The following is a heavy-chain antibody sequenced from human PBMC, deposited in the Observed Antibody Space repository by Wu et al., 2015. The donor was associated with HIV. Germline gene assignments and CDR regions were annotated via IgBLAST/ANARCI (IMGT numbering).Heavy chain of an antibody. D-gene: IGHD3-22*01. CDR1: GYTFTSYY. Sequence: QVQLVQSGAEVKKPGASVKVSCKASGYTFTSYYMHWVRQAPGQGLEWMGIINPSGGSTSYAQKFQGRVTMTRDTSTSTVYMELSSLRSEDTAVYYCASVKVDYYDSSGYGAFDIWGQGTNGHRLF. CDR2: INPSGGST. CDR3: ASVKVDYYDSSGYGAFDI. V-gene: IGHV1-46*01. J-gene: IGHJ3*02.